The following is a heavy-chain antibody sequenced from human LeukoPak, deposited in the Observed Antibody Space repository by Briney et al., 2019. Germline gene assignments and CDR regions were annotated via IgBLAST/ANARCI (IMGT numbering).Heavy chain of an antibody. D-gene: IGHD2-8*01. J-gene: IGHJ4*02. Sequence: PSETLSLTCTASGGSISSSSYYWGWIRQPPGKGLEWIGRIYYSGSTYYNPSLKSRVTISVDTSKNQFSLKLSSVTAADTAVYYCATSTIVLMVYAIFDYWGQGTLVTVSS. CDR2: IYYSGST. CDR1: GGSISSSSYY. CDR3: ATSTIVLMVYAIFDY. V-gene: IGHV4-39*01.